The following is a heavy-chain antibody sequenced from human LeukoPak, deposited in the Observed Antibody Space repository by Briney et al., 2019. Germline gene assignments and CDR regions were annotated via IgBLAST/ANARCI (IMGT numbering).Heavy chain of an antibody. CDR2: ISGSGGST. J-gene: IGHJ3*02. V-gene: IGHV3-23*01. D-gene: IGHD1-7*01. CDR1: GFTFSRNG. CDR3: HGGNYRDAFDI. Sequence: GGSLRLSCAASGFTFSRNGMSWVRQAPGKGLEWVSAISGSGGSTYYADSVKGRFTISRDNSKNTLYLQMNSLRAEDTAVYYCHGGNYRDAFDIWGQRTMVTVSS.